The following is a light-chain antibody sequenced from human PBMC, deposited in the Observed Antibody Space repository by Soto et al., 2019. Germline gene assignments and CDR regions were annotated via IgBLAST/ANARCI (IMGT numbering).Light chain of an antibody. J-gene: IGKJ4*01. CDR2: AAS. CDR3: QQYYSYPLT. V-gene: IGKV1-8*01. CDR1: QGISSY. Sequence: AIRMTQSPYSLSASTGDRVTITCRARQGISSYFAWYQQKPGKAPKLLIYAASTVQSGVPSRFSGSGSGTDFTLTISCLQSEDFATYYCQQYYSYPLTFGGGTKMEI.